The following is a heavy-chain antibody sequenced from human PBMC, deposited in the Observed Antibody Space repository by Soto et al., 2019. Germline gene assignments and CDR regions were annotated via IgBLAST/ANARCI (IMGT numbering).Heavy chain of an antibody. CDR3: ARAAVLTFTRFYDVDV. D-gene: IGHD6-13*01. V-gene: IGHV1-69*18. CDR1: GGTFNSYS. J-gene: IGHJ6*02. CDR2: IIPMFGTT. Sequence: QVQLVQSGAEVKTPGSSVKVSCEASGGTFNSYSINWERQAPGQGLEWMGRIIPMFGTTDYAQRFQGRVTFTADESTNTASMEVTNLTSEDTAVYYCARAAVLTFTRFYDVDVWGQGTTVTVSS.